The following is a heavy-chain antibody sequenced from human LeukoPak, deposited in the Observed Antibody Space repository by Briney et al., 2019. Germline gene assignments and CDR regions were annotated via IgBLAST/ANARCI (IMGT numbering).Heavy chain of an antibody. D-gene: IGHD3-10*01. CDR1: GFRFSSHW. CDR2: IKQDGSEK. Sequence: GGSLRLSCAASGFRFSSHWMSWARQAPGKGLEWVANIKQDGSEKYYVDSVKGRFTIPRDNAQNSLHLQMNSLRAEDTAVYYCARAPRRGVMDVWGTGTTVSVSS. V-gene: IGHV3-7*01. CDR3: ARAPRRGVMDV. J-gene: IGHJ6*03.